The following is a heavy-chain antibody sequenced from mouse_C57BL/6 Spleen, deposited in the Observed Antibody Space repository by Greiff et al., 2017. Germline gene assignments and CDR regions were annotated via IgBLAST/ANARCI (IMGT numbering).Heavy chain of an antibody. J-gene: IGHJ4*01. Sequence: EVQGVESGGDLVKPGGSLKLSCAASGFTFSSYGMSWVRQTPDKRLEWVATISSGGSYTYYPDSVKGRFTISRDNAKNTLYLQMSSLKSEDTAMYYCARLGSYAMDYWGQGTSVTVSS. CDR1: GFTFSSYG. D-gene: IGHD1-1*01. V-gene: IGHV5-6*01. CDR2: ISSGGSYT. CDR3: ARLGSYAMDY.